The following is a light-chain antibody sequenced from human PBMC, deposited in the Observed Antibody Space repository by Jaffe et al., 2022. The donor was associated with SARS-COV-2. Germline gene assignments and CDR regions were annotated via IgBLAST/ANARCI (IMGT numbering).Light chain of an antibody. J-gene: IGKJ1*01. CDR3: QQYAEHPRT. CDR1: QSVLYSPNNKNY. CDR2: WSS. Sequence: DIVMTQSPDSLAVSLGERATINCKSSQSVLYSPNNKNYLAWYQKKPGQPPKLLVYWSSTRESGVPDRFSGSGSGTDFTLTITSLQAEDVAVYYCQQYAEHPRTFGQGTKVEIK. V-gene: IGKV4-1*01.